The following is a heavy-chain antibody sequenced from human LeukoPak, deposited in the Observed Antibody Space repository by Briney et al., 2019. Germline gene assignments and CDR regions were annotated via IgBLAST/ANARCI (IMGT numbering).Heavy chain of an antibody. CDR1: GFTFSSYW. CDR2: IKQDGSEK. V-gene: IGHV3-7*03. J-gene: IGHJ4*02. CDR3: GRSAAAGFFDY. D-gene: IGHD6-13*01. Sequence: GGSLRPSCAASGFTFSSYWMSWVRQAPGRGLEWVANIKQDGSEKYYVDSVKGRFTISRDNAKNSLYMQMNSLRAEDTAVYYCGRSAAAGFFDYWGQGTLVTVSS.